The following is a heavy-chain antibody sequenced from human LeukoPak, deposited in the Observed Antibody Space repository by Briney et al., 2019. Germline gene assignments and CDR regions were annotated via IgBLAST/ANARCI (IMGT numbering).Heavy chain of an antibody. CDR3: ARAGYCSSTSRYYYYYYMDV. J-gene: IGHJ6*03. D-gene: IGHD2-2*01. CDR1: GFTFSSYW. CDR2: INQDGSEK. V-gene: IGHV3-7*01. Sequence: GGSLRLSCAASGFTFSSYWMSWVRQAPGKGLEWVANINQDGSEKYYVDSVKGRFTISRDNAKNSLYLQMNSLRAEDTAVYYCARAGYCSSTSRYYYYYYMDVWGKGTTVTVSS.